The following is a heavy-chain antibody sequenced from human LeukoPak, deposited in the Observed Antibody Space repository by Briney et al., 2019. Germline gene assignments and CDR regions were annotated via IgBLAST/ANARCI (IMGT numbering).Heavy chain of an antibody. CDR2: IIPIFGTA. Sequence: SVKVSCKASGGTFSSCAISWVRQAPGQGLEWMGGIIPIFGTANYAQKFQGRVTITADKSTSTAYMELSSLRSEDTAVYYCARDSGPGIAVAGDDYWGQGTLVTVSS. D-gene: IGHD6-19*01. CDR1: GGTFSSCA. J-gene: IGHJ4*02. CDR3: ARDSGPGIAVAGDDY. V-gene: IGHV1-69*06.